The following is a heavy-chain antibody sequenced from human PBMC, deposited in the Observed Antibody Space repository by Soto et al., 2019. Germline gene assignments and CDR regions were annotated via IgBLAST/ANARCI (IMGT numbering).Heavy chain of an antibody. J-gene: IGHJ6*03. V-gene: IGHV3-33*01. CDR1: GFTFSSYG. D-gene: IGHD2-2*01. Sequence: GGSLRLSCSASGFTFSSYGMHWVRQAPGKGLEWVAVIWYDGSNKYYADSVKGRFTISRDNSKNTLYLQMNSLRAEDTAVYYCARGRVPAVQMKTFYYYYYYMDVWGKGTTVTVSS. CDR3: ARGRVPAVQMKTFYYYYYYMDV. CDR2: IWYDGSNK.